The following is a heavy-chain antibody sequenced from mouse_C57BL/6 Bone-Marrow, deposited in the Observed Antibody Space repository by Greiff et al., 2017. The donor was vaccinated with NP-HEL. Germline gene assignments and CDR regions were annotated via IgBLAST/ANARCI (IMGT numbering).Heavy chain of an antibody. CDR3: TTGGSSPYAMDY. V-gene: IGHV14-4*01. Sequence: VQLQQSGAALVRPGASVTLSCTVSGFNIKDDYMHWVKQRPAQGLEWIGWIDPENGDTEYASKFQGKATITADTSSNTAYLRLSILTSEDTAVYYCTTGGSSPYAMDYWGQGTSVTVSS. CDR2: IDPENGDT. CDR1: GFNIKDDY. J-gene: IGHJ4*01. D-gene: IGHD1-1*01.